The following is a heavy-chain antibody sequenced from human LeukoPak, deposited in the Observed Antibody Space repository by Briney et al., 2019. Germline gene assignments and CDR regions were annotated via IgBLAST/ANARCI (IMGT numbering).Heavy chain of an antibody. CDR2: VSAHSGNT. CDR1: GYTFASYG. J-gene: IGHJ6*02. V-gene: IGHV1-18*01. D-gene: IGHD5-18*01. CDR3: ARVSCGYNCHYAMDV. Sequence: ASVKVSCKASGYTFASYGVSWLRQAPGQGLEWVGWVSAHSGNTKYAERVQGRASMTADTSTSTAYMELRSLRSDDTALYYCARVSCGYNCHYAMDVWGQGTTVTVSS.